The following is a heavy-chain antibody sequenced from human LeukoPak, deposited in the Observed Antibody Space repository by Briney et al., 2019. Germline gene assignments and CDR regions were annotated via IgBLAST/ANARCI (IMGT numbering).Heavy chain of an antibody. CDR2: IFYDGSNE. CDR3: AKDQNWGCFDY. V-gene: IGHV3-30*18. J-gene: IGHJ4*02. CDR1: GFSFSSYG. Sequence: GRSLRLSCAASGFSFSSYGMHWVRQAPGKGLEWVAVIFYDGSNENYADSVKGRFTIFRDNSKNTLYLQMNSLRTEDTAVYYCAKDQNWGCFDYWGQGTLVTVSS. D-gene: IGHD7-27*01.